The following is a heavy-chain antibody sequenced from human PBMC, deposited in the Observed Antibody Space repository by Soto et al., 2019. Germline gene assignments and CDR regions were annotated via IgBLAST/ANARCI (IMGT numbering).Heavy chain of an antibody. CDR1: GFTFSSYG. CDR3: AKDRYCSGGSCYAAYYYYGMDV. Sequence: QVQLVESGGGVVQPGRSLRLSCAASGFTFSSYGMHWVRQAPGKGLEWVAVISYDGSNKYYADSVKSRFTISRDNSKNTLYLQMNSLRAEDTAVYYCAKDRYCSGGSCYAAYYYYGMDVWGQGTTVTVSS. J-gene: IGHJ6*02. V-gene: IGHV3-30*18. D-gene: IGHD2-15*01. CDR2: ISYDGSNK.